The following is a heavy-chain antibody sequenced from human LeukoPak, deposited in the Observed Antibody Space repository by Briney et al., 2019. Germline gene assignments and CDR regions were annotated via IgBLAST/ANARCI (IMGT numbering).Heavy chain of an antibody. CDR1: GFTFSSNY. V-gene: IGHV3-66*01. D-gene: IGHD4-23*01. CDR2: MHSGGNT. CDR3: ARDRGYGGVDY. Sequence: PGGSLRLSCAASGFTFSSNYMSWVRQAPGKGLEWVSLMHSGGNTYYADSVKGRFTISRDNSKNTLYLQMNSLRAEDTAVYYCARDRGYGGVDYWGQGTLVTVSS. J-gene: IGHJ4*02.